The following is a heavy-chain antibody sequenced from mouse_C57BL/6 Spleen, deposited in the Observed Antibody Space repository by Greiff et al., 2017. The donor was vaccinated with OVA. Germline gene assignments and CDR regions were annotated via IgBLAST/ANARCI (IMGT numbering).Heavy chain of an antibody. D-gene: IGHD4-1*01. V-gene: IGHV5-9-1*02. CDR3: TREGDWDYWYCDV. Sequence: EVKVEESGEGLVKPGGSLKLSCAASGFTFSSYAMSWVRQTPEKRLEWVAYISRGGDYIYYADTVKGRFTISRDNARNTLYLQMSSLKSEDTAMDYCTREGDWDYWYCDVWGTGTTVTVSS. CDR2: ISRGGDYI. CDR1: GFTFSSYA. J-gene: IGHJ1*03.